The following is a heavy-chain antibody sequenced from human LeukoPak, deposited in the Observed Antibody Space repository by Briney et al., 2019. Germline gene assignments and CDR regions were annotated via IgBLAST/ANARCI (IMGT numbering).Heavy chain of an antibody. CDR3: ARDWVPAAIPNFPDY. V-gene: IGHV3-21*01. D-gene: IGHD2-2*01. J-gene: IGHJ4*02. CDR1: GFTFSSYA. Sequence: GRSLRLSCAASGFTFSSYAMHWVRQAPGKGLEWVSSISSSSSYIYYADSVKGRFTISRDNAKNSLYLQMNSLRAEDTAVYYCARDWVPAAIPNFPDYWGQGTLVTVSS. CDR2: ISSSSSYI.